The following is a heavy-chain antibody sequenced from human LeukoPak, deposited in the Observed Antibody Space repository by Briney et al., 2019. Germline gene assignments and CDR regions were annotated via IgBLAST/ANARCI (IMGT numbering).Heavy chain of an antibody. CDR3: ASSVLITGTARGSYQLDY. Sequence: SETLSLTCAVYGGSFSGYYWSWIRQPPGKGLEWIGEINHSGSTNYNPSLKSRVTISVDTSKNQFSLKLSSVTAADTAVHYCASSVLITGTARGSYQLDYWGQGTLVTVSS. CDR2: INHSGST. J-gene: IGHJ4*02. D-gene: IGHD1-7*01. CDR1: GGSFSGYY. V-gene: IGHV4-34*01.